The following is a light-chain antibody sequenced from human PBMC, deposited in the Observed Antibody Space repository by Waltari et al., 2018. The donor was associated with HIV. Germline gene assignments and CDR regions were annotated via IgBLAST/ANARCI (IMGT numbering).Light chain of an antibody. CDR1: QSISVY. Sequence: EIVLTQSPATLAVSPGEGATLSCRASQSISVYLAWYQQQPGQIPRLLIYDASTRAPGIPPRVSGSGSGTDFTLNISSLQSEDFALSYCQQYKNWPPLSFGGGPKVEIK. CDR3: QQYKNWPPLS. CDR2: DAS. V-gene: IGKV3-15*01. J-gene: IGKJ4*01.